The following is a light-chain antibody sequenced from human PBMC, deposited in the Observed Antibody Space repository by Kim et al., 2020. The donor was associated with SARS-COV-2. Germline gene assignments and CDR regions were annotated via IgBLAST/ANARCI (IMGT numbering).Light chain of an antibody. Sequence: EIVMTQSPATLSLSPGERVTLSCRASQSVSSDVAWYQHKPGQAPRLLIYGASTRATGIPATFSGSGSGTEFTLTINSLQSDDFGVYYCQQYNNWPLTFGGGTKVDIK. CDR1: QSVSSD. CDR2: GAS. V-gene: IGKV3-15*01. J-gene: IGKJ4*01. CDR3: QQYNNWPLT.